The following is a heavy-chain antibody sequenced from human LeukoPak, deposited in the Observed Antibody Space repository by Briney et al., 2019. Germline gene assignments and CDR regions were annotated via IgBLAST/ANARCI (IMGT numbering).Heavy chain of an antibody. V-gene: IGHV3-48*01. CDR3: VRGGWRIIETGGDS. CDR2: ISPTGSTM. J-gene: IGHJ4*02. Sequence: GGSLRLSCAAAEFTFSAYAMNWVRQAPGKGLEWVGYISPTGSTMFYAGSVKGRFTISRDKADNSLYLQMNSLRVEDTAMYYCVRGGWRIIETGGDSWGQGTLVTVSS. CDR1: EFTFSAYA. D-gene: IGHD2-15*01.